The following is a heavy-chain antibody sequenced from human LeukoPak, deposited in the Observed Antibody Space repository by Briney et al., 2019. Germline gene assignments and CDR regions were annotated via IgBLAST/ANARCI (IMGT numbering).Heavy chain of an antibody. CDR3: ATEYSVFAFDI. Sequence: GGSLRLSCAASGFTFSDAWLSWVRQAPGKGLEWVGRIKRKTAGGTIDYAAPVKGRFTISRDDSKNTLYLQMNSLKTEDTAVYYCATEYSVFAFDIWGQGTMVAVSS. J-gene: IGHJ3*02. CDR1: GFTFSDAW. D-gene: IGHD5-12*01. CDR2: IKRKTAGGTI. V-gene: IGHV3-15*01.